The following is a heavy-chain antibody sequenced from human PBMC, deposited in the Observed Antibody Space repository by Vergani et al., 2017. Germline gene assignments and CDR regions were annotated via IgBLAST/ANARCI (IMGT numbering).Heavy chain of an antibody. V-gene: IGHV4-34*01. D-gene: IGHD3-22*01. J-gene: IGHJ6*02. CDR2: INHSGST. CDR3: ARGGGYWLLLNPLGYDVMDV. CDR1: GGSFSGYY. Sequence: QVQLQQWGAGLLKPSETLSLTCAVYGGSFSGYYWSWIRQPPGKGLEWIGEINHSGSTNYNPSLKSRVTISVDTSKNQFSLKLSSVTAADTAVYYCARGGGYWLLLNPLGYDVMDVWGQGTTVTVSS.